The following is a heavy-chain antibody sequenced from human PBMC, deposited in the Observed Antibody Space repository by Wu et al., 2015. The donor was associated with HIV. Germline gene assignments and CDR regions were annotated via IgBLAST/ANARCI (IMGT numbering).Heavy chain of an antibody. CDR3: TRSHKWLQLRYQGNFDY. D-gene: IGHD5-24*01. CDR1: GYTFSDYY. CDR2: INPRNGDT. Sequence: QVQLVQSGTEVRKPGASVKVSCKASGYTFSDYYIYWLRQAPGQGLEWMGWINPRNGDTSYAQAFKGRLTMTRDMSLITVYMELKRLTSEDTAIYFCTRSHKWLQLRYQGNFDYWGQGTLVTVSS. V-gene: IGHV1-2*02. J-gene: IGHJ4*02.